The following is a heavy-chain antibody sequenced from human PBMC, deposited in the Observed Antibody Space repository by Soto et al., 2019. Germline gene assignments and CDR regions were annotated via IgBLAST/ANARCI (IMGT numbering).Heavy chain of an antibody. CDR1: GGSISSGGYY. CDR3: ARGLISGSHYSGGWYYFDS. Sequence: PSETLSLTCTVSGGSISSGGYYWSWIRQHPGKGLQWIGQINHSGSANYNPSLKSRVTISVHTSSSQFSLELSSVTAADTAVYYCARGLISGSHYSGGWYYFDSWGQGTQVTVSS. J-gene: IGHJ4*02. V-gene: IGHV4-39*07. CDR2: INHSGSA. D-gene: IGHD1-26*01.